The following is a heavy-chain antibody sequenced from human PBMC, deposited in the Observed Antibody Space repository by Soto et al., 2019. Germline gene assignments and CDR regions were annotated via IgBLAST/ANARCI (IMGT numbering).Heavy chain of an antibody. CDR3: ATFIFCSSTSCYGREGGY. CDR1: GFTCSSYG. D-gene: IGHD2-2*01. V-gene: IGHV3-23*01. Sequence: EVQLLESGGGLVQPGGSLRLSCAASGFTCSSYGMSWVRQAPGKGLEWVSAISHSGGNTYYADSVKGRFAISRDNSKNTLYLQMNSLRAEDTAVYYCATFIFCSSTSCYGREGGYWGQGTLVTVSS. CDR2: ISHSGGNT. J-gene: IGHJ4*02.